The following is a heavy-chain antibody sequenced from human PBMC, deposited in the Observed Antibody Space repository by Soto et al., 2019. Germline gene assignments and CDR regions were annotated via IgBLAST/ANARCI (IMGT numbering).Heavy chain of an antibody. Sequence: GASVKVSCKASGGTFSSYAISWVRQAPGQGLEWMGGIIPIFGTANYAQKFQGRVTITADESTSTAYMELSSLRSEDTAVYYCVRVRQLVGYFYYYMDVWGKGTTVTVSS. CDR3: VRVRQLVGYFYYYMDV. CDR1: GGTFSSYA. V-gene: IGHV1-69*13. CDR2: IIPIFGTA. J-gene: IGHJ6*03. D-gene: IGHD6-6*01.